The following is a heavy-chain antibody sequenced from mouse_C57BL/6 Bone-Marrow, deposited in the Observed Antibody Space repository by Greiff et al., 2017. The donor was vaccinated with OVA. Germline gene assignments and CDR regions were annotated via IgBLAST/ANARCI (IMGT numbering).Heavy chain of an antibody. CDR1: GYTFTNYW. CDR3: ARGSSYFYWYFDV. Sequence: VQLQQSGAELVRPGTSVKMSCKASGYTFTNYWIGWAKQRPGHGLEWIGDIYPGGGYTNYNEKFKGKATLTADKSSSTAYMQFSSLASEDSAIYYGARGSSYFYWYFDVWGTGTTVTVSS. D-gene: IGHD1-1*01. J-gene: IGHJ1*03. V-gene: IGHV1-63*01. CDR2: IYPGGGYT.